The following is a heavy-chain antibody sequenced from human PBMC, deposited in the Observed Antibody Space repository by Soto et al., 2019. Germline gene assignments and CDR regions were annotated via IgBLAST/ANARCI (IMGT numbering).Heavy chain of an antibody. J-gene: IGHJ6*03. CDR1: GYTFTSYD. CDR3: ARDRDFWSGYYSPGGYYYMGV. V-gene: IGHV1-8*01. D-gene: IGHD3-3*01. Sequence: ASVKVSCKASGYTFTSYDINWVRQATGQGLEWMGWMNPNRGNTGYAQKFQGRVTMTRNTSISTAYMELSSLRSEDTAVYYCARDRDFWSGYYSPGGYYYMGVWGKGTTVT. CDR2: MNPNRGNT.